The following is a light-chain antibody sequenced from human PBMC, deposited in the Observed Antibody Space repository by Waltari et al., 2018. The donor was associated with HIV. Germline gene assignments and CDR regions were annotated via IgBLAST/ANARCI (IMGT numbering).Light chain of an antibody. CDR2: EVN. J-gene: IGLJ2*01. CDR1: SSDVGGSDY. Sequence: QSALTQPPSASGYPGQSVTISCPGTSSDVGGSDYVSWYQQHPGKAPKLIIYEVNKRPSGVPDRFSGSKSGNTASLTVSGLQSEDEADYYCSSYAGSNNLGVFGGGTKLTVL. V-gene: IGLV2-8*01. CDR3: SSYAGSNNLGV.